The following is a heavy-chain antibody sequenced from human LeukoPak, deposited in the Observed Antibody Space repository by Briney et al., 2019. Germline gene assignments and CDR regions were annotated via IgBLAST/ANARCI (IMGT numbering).Heavy chain of an antibody. CDR1: GFMFSIYT. CDR3: ARSLGRTTPGVY. V-gene: IGHV3-48*04. CDR2: ISSGSSTI. D-gene: IGHD1-7*01. Sequence: GGSLRLSCAASGFMFSIYTMNWVRQAPGKGLEWVSYISSGSSTIYYADSVKGRFTISRDNAKNSLYLQMDSLRAEDTAVYYCARSLGRTTPGVYWGQGTLVTVSS. J-gene: IGHJ4*02.